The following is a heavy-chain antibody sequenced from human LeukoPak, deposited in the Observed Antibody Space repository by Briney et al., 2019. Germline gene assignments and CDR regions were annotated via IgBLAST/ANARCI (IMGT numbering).Heavy chain of an antibody. CDR2: IYSGGST. D-gene: IGHD3-22*01. V-gene: IGHV3-66*01. CDR3: ARDVYYYDSSGLFDI. J-gene: IGHJ3*02. CDR1: GFTFSSYA. Sequence: AGGSLRLSCTASGFTFSSYAMSWVRQAPGKGLEWVSVIYSGGSTYYADSVKGRFTISRDNSKNTLYLQMNSLRAEDTAVYYCARDVYYYDSSGLFDIWGQGTMVTVSS.